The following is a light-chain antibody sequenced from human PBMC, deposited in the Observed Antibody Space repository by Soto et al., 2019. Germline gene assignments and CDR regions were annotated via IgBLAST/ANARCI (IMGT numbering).Light chain of an antibody. J-gene: IGKJ3*01. V-gene: IGKV1-27*01. CDR1: QGINND. Sequence: DIQMTQSPSSLSASVGDRVTISCRASQGINNDLAWFQQRRGSVPRLLIYSASTLQSGVPSRFSGSGSGTGFTLTISSLQPEDVATYSCQKYNSAPLTFGPGTKVDIK. CDR3: QKYNSAPLT. CDR2: SAS.